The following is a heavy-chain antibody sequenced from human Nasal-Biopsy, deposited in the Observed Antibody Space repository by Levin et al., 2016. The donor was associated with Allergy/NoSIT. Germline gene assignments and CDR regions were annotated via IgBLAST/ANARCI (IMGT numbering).Heavy chain of an antibody. J-gene: IGHJ5*02. V-gene: IGHV3-48*03. CDR1: IHLQYFQ. CDR3: WAYCGGDCYSEGHWFDP. D-gene: IGHD2-21*02. CDR2: ISSTSDTI. Sequence: GESLKDLLCSLWIHLQYFQYELGPPGSREGLEWVSYISSTSDTIYYADSVRGRFTISRDNAKKSLFLQMNSLTTEDTAVYYCWAYCGGDCYSEGHWFDPWGQGTLVTVSS.